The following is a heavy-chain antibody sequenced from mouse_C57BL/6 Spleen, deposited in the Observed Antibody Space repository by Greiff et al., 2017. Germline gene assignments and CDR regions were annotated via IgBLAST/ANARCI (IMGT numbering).Heavy chain of an antibody. CDR1: GYTFTTYT. CDR3: ATSVDDVDAMDY. D-gene: IGHD2-12*01. V-gene: IGHV1-4*01. CDR2: INPSSGYS. Sequence: VKLQQSGAELVRPGASVKMSCKASGYTFTTYTMHWVQQRPGQGLEWVGYINPSSGYSKSYQKFKVKATLTAEKSSSTAYMQLSSLTSEDSAVYYCATSVDDVDAMDYGGQGTSVTVSS. J-gene: IGHJ4*01.